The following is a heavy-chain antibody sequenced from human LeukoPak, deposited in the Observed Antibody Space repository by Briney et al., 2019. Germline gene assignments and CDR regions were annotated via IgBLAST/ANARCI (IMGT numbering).Heavy chain of an antibody. CDR1: GGSLSSGDNC. Sequence: SETLSLTCAVSGGSLSSGDNCCNWIRQPPGKGLEWIGYIYHSGSTYYNPSLRSRVTISIDTSKNQFSLMLNSVTAADTAVYYCARGPTSSSHGMDVWGQGTTVTVS. CDR3: ARGPTSSSHGMDV. J-gene: IGHJ6*02. CDR2: IYHSGST. D-gene: IGHD6-6*01. V-gene: IGHV4-30-4*01.